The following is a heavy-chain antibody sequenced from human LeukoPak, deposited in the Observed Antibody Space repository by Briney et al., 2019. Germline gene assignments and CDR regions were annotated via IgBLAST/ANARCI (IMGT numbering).Heavy chain of an antibody. J-gene: IGHJ6*03. CDR1: GFTFSCYA. CDR3: ARDGRYSGSYYGYYYMDV. CDR2: ISYDGSNK. Sequence: GRSLRLSCAASGFTFSCYAMHWVRQAPGKGLEWVAVISYDGSNKYYADSVKGRFTISRDNSKNTLYLQMNSLRAEDTAVYYCARDGRYSGSYYGYYYMDVWGKGTTVTVSS. V-gene: IGHV3-30-3*01. D-gene: IGHD1-26*01.